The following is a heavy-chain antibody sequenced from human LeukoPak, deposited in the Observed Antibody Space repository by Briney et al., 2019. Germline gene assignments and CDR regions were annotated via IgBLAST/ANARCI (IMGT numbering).Heavy chain of an antibody. D-gene: IGHD1-26*01. CDR2: INPNSGGT. Sequence: ASVKVSCKASGYTFTGYYMHWVRQAPGQGLEWMGWINPNSGGTNYAQKFQGRVTMTRDTSISTAYLQWSSIKASDTAMYYCARHRSVRVGTTPSEYYYYVDVWGKGTTVTVSS. CDR3: ARHRSVRVGTTPSEYYYYVDV. CDR1: GYTFTGYY. J-gene: IGHJ6*03. V-gene: IGHV1-2*02.